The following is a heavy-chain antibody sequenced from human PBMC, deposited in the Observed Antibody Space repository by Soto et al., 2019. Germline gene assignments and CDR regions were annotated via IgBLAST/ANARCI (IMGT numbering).Heavy chain of an antibody. CDR1: GFTFSSYA. CDR2: ISGSGGST. CDR3: ARGTYYYDSSGTSPYYFDY. Sequence: GGSLRLSCAASGFTFSSYAMSWVRQAPGKGLEWVSAISGSGGSTYYADSVKGRFTISRDNSKNTLYLQMNSLRAEDTAVYYCARGTYYYDSSGTSPYYFDYWGQGTLVTVSS. D-gene: IGHD3-22*01. J-gene: IGHJ4*02. V-gene: IGHV3-23*01.